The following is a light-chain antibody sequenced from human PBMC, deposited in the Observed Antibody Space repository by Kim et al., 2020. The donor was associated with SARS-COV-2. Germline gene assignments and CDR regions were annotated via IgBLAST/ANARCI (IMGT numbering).Light chain of an antibody. CDR3: NSRDSSGDRWV. J-gene: IGLJ3*02. CDR2: GKN. V-gene: IGLV3-19*01. Sequence: SSELTQDPAVSVALGQTVRITCQGDSLRRYYASWYQQKPGQAPVLVIYGKNNRPSGIPDRFSGSSSGNTASLTITGAQAEDEADYYCNSRDSSGDRWVFG. CDR1: SLRRYY.